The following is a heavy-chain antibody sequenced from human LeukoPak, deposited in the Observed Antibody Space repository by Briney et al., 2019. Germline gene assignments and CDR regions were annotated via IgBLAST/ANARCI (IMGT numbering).Heavy chain of an antibody. CDR3: ARGHSGYDGADYYGMDV. CDR2: INHSGST. V-gene: IGHV4-34*01. D-gene: IGHD5-12*01. Sequence: SETLSLTCAVYGGSFSGYYWSWIRQPPGKGLEWIGEINHSGSTNYNPSPKSRVTISVDTSKNQFSLKLSSVTAADTAVYYCARGHSGYDGADYYGMDVWGQGTTVTVSS. J-gene: IGHJ6*02. CDR1: GGSFSGYY.